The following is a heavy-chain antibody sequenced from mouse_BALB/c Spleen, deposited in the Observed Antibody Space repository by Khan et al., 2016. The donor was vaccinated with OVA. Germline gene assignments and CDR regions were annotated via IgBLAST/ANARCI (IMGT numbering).Heavy chain of an antibody. CDR2: ISNGGSNA. CDR1: GFSFSSYT. J-gene: IGHJ4*01. CDR3: ARPSTTEDDYIMDH. Sequence: DVALVDSGGDLVQTGGSLKLSCAASGFSFSSYTMSWFRQTPEKRVVGVAFISNGGSNAYSPDTVKRRFPISRHNAKNTLYLQMSSLKSEDTAMYYCARPSTTEDDYIMDHWGQGTSVTVSS. D-gene: IGHD1-1*01. V-gene: IGHV5-12-2*01.